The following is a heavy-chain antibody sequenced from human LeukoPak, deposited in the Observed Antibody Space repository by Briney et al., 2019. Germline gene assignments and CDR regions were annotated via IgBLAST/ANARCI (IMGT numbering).Heavy chain of an antibody. Sequence: SETLSLTCTVSGGSISSYYWSWIRQPPGKGLEWIGYIYYSGSTNYNPSLKSRVTISVDTSKNQFSLKLSSVTAADTAVYYCAGGRSGTYYYYYMDVWDKGTTVTVSS. CDR3: AGGRSGTYYYYYMDV. J-gene: IGHJ6*03. D-gene: IGHD1-26*01. CDR2: IYYSGST. V-gene: IGHV4-59*01. CDR1: GGSISSYY.